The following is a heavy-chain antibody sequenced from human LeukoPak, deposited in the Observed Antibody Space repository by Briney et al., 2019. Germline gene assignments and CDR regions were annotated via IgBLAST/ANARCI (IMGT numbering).Heavy chain of an antibody. J-gene: IGHJ4*02. Sequence: GESLKISCKGSGYSFTSYWISWVRQMPGKGLEWMGRIDPSDSYTNYSPSFQGHVTISADKSISTAYLQWSSLKASDTAMYYCARHLPSTYYYDSSAYPPDDDWGQGTLVTVSS. CDR1: GYSFTSYW. CDR2: IDPSDSYT. CDR3: ARHLPSTYYYDSSAYPPDDD. D-gene: IGHD3-22*01. V-gene: IGHV5-10-1*01.